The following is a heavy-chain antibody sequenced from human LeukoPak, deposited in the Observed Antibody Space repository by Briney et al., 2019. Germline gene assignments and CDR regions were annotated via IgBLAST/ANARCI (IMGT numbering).Heavy chain of an antibody. Sequence: APVKPCCTASGYTFTDYYIHWVRQSPGQGLEWMGWINPDSGDTNYAQKFQGRVTMTRDTSISTAYMDLSSLRSDDTAVYYCVRYCSSRSWSRMDVWGQGTTVFVSS. V-gene: IGHV1-2*02. CDR1: GYTFTDYY. J-gene: IGHJ6*02. CDR2: INPDSGDT. D-gene: IGHD2-2*01. CDR3: VRYCSSRSWSRMDV.